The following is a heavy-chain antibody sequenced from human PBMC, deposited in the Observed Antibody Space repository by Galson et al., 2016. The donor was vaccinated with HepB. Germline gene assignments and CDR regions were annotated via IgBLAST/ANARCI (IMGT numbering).Heavy chain of an antibody. CDR3: SQQAVVDGPMDV. Sequence: SLRLSCAASGFTFSTSGMHWVRQAPGRALEWVAVIWHDGSDKYHADSVKGRFIISRDNSKNTLFLQMNSLRAEDTAVYYCSQQAVVDGPMDVWGNGTTVIVSS. J-gene: IGHJ6*04. V-gene: IGHV3-33*01. D-gene: IGHD2-2*01. CDR2: IWHDGSDK. CDR1: GFTFSTSG.